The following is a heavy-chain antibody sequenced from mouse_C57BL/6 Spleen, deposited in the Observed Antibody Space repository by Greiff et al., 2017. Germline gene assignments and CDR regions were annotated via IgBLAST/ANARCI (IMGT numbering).Heavy chain of an antibody. Sequence: QVQLQQPGAELVRPGSSVKLSCKASGYTFTSYWMDWVKQRPGQGLEWIGNIYPSDSETHYNQKFKDKATLTVDKSSSTAYMQLSSLTSEDSAVCYSASYYYGSRDYFDVWGTGTTVTVSS. D-gene: IGHD1-1*01. CDR3: ASYYYGSRDYFDV. CDR2: IYPSDSET. J-gene: IGHJ1*03. CDR1: GYTFTSYW. V-gene: IGHV1-61*01.